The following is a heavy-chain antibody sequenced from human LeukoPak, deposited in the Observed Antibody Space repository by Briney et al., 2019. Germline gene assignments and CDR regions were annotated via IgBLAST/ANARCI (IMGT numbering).Heavy chain of an antibody. Sequence: KESGPTLVNPTQTLTLTCTFSGFSLSTSGVGVGWIRQPPGKALEWLALIYWDDDKRYSPSLKSRLTITKDTSKNQVVLTMTNMDPVDTATYYCAHYFDCSGGSCYSKLEGHFDYWGQGTLVTVSS. CDR2: IYWDDDK. J-gene: IGHJ4*02. V-gene: IGHV2-5*02. D-gene: IGHD2-15*01. CDR1: GFSLSTSGVG. CDR3: AHYFDCSGGSCYSKLEGHFDY.